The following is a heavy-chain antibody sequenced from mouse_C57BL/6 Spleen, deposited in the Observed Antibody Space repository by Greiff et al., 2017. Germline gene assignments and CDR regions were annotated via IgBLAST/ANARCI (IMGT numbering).Heavy chain of an antibody. D-gene: IGHD1-1*01. CDR1: GFTFSDYG. CDR2: ISSGSRTI. Sequence: EVQRVESGGGLVKPGGSLKLSCAASGFTFSDYGMHWVRQATEKGLEWVAYISSGSRTIYYADTVKGRFTISRDNAKNTLFLQMTDLRSEDTAMYDCARRNYGSSYGYFDVGGTGTTVTVSS. V-gene: IGHV5-17*01. J-gene: IGHJ1*03. CDR3: ARRNYGSSYGYFDV.